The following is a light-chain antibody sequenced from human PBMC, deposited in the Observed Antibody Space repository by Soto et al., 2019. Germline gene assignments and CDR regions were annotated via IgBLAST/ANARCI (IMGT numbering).Light chain of an antibody. CDR2: AAS. CDR3: QKYHDWPPST. CDR1: QSVRKD. Sequence: IVMTQSPATLSASLRERVTLSCRASQSVRKDLAWYQQKPGQAPRLLIYAASARATGVPDRLSGSGSGTDFTLIISSLQSDDFGVYYCQKYHDWPPSTFGQGTNLEI. V-gene: IGKV3D-15*01. J-gene: IGKJ2*01.